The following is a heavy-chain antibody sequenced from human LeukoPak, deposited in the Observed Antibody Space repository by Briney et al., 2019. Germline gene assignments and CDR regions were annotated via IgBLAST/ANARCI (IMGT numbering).Heavy chain of an antibody. V-gene: IGHV3-53*04. CDR3: TRIRLDYSETRIDSFDV. CDR2: ISGAGTT. Sequence: GGSLRLSCAASGLTFSRNYMSWVRQAPGKGLEWVSLISGAGTTYYADSVKGRYSISRHNSNTLYLQMNGLKPEDTAVYYCTRIRLDYSETRIDSFDVWGQGTMVAVS. D-gene: IGHD3-22*01. J-gene: IGHJ3*01. CDR1: GLTFSRNY.